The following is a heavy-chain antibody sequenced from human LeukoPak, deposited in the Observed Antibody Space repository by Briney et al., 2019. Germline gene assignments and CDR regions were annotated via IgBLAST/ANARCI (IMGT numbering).Heavy chain of an antibody. V-gene: IGHV4-38-2*02. Sequence: SETLSLTCTASGYSISSGYYWGWIRQPPGKGLEWIGSIYHSGSTYYNPSLKSRVTISVDTSKNQFSLKLSSVTAADTAVYYCAYSWNYFPRWGQGTLVTVSS. CDR1: GYSISSGYY. CDR2: IYHSGST. CDR3: AYSWNYFPR. J-gene: IGHJ4*02. D-gene: IGHD1-7*01.